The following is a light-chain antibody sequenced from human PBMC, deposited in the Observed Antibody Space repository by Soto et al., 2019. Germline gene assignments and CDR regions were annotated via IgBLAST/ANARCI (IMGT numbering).Light chain of an antibody. V-gene: IGLV1-47*01. CDR3: APWDDSLSGPV. CDR2: RND. Sequence: QSVLTQSPSASGTPGQRATISCSGSSSNIGSNYVYWYHHLPGTAPKLLIYRNDHRPSGVPDRFSGSKSGTSPSLAISGLRSEDEADYYCAPWDDSLSGPVFGGGTQLTVL. J-gene: IGLJ2*01. CDR1: SSNIGSNY.